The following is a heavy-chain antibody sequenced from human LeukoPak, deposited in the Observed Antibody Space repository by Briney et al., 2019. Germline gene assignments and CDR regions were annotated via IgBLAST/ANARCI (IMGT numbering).Heavy chain of an antibody. CDR2: ISYDGSNK. V-gene: IGHV3-30-3*01. Sequence: GGSLRLSCAASGFTFSSYAMHWVRQAPGKGLEWVAVISYDGSNKYYADSVKGRFTISRDNSKNTLYLQMNSLRAEDTAVYYCARSGRVGGDGYNPAYWGQGTLVTVSS. J-gene: IGHJ4*02. CDR3: ARSGRVGGDGYNPAY. D-gene: IGHD5-24*01. CDR1: GFTFSSYA.